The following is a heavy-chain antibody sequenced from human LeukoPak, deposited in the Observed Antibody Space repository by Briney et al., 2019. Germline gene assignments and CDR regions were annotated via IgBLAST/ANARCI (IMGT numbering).Heavy chain of an antibody. Sequence: ASVKVSCKASGYTFTSYDINWVRQATGQGLEWMGWMNPNSGNTGYAQKFQGRVTITRNTSISTAYMELSSLRSEDTAVYYCAREGPGNSYDYYYYMDVWGKGTTVTLSS. CDR1: GYTFTSYD. J-gene: IGHJ6*03. D-gene: IGHD4-23*01. CDR2: MNPNSGNT. V-gene: IGHV1-8*03. CDR3: AREGPGNSYDYYYYMDV.